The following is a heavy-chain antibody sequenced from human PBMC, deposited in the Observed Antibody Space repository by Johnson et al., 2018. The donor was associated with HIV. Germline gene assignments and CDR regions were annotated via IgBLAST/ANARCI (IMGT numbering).Heavy chain of an antibody. J-gene: IGHJ3*02. CDR3: TTYATMITMYVEIKGGAFDI. CDR1: GFTVSASS. Sequence: VLLVESGGGLIQPGGSLRLSCAASGFTVSASSMIWVRQAPGEGLKWVSLIYTGDSTSYAEPVKGRFTISRDDSKNTLYLQMNSLTTEDTAVYYCTTYATMITMYVEIKGGAFDIWGQGTMVTVSS. V-gene: IGHV3-53*01. D-gene: IGHD3-16*01. CDR2: IYTGDST.